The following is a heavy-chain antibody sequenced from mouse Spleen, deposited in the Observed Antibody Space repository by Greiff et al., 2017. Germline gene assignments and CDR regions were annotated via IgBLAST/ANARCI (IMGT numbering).Heavy chain of an antibody. CDR1: GFTFSSYA. CDR2: ISRGGSYT. Sequence: EVMLVESGGGLVKPGGSLKLSCAASGFTFSSYAMSWVRQTPEKRLEWVATISRGGSYTYYPDSVKGRFTISRDNAKNTLYLQMSSLRSEDTAMYYCARGGQLGLYYFDYWGQGTTLTVSS. D-gene: IGHD3-2*01. CDR3: ARGGQLGLYYFDY. V-gene: IGHV5-9-1*01. J-gene: IGHJ2*01.